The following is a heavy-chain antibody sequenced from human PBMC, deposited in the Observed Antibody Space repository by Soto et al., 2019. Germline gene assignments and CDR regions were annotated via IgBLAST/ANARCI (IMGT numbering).Heavy chain of an antibody. CDR2: IWYDGSNK. CDR3: AREGISSIAARRPPTRADYYYYYMDA. CDR1: GFTFSSYG. D-gene: IGHD6-6*01. Sequence: GGSLRLSCAASGFTFSSYGMHWVRQAPGKGLEWVAVIWYDGSNKYYADSVKGRFTISRDNSKNTLYLQMNSLRAEDTAVYYCAREGISSIAARRPPTRADYYYYYMDAWGKGTTVTVSS. J-gene: IGHJ6*03. V-gene: IGHV3-33*01.